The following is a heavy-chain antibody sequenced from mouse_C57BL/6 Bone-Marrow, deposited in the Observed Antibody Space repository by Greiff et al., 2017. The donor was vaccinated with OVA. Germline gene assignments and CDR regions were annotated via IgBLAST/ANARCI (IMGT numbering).Heavy chain of an antibody. CDR3: AREGSLYYSNYFYAMDY. J-gene: IGHJ4*01. D-gene: IGHD2-5*01. V-gene: IGHV1-81*01. CDR2: IYPRSGNT. Sequence: QVQLQHSGAELARPGASVKLSCKASGYTFTSYGISWVKQRTGQGLEWIGEIYPRSGNTYYNEKFKGKATLTADKSSSTAYMELRSLTSEDSAVYFCAREGSLYYSNYFYAMDYWGQGTSVTVSS. CDR1: GYTFTSYG.